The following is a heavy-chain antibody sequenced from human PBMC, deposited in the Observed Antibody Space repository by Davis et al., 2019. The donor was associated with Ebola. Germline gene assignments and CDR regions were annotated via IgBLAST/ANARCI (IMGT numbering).Heavy chain of an antibody. CDR2: IKSDGSST. CDR1: GFTFSRYW. V-gene: IGHV3-74*01. Sequence: LSLTCAASGFTFSRYWMSWVRQAPGKGLVWVSRIKSDGSSTSYADSVKGRFTISRDNAKNTLFLQMNSLRAEDTAVYYCTRSDAFDIWGQGTMVTISS. J-gene: IGHJ3*02. CDR3: TRSDAFDI.